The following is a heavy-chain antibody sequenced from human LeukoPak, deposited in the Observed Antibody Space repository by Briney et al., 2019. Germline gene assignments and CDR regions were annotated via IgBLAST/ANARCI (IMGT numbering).Heavy chain of an antibody. J-gene: IGHJ1*01. D-gene: IGHD4-11*01. CDR3: ARDKAVTTELTQYFQH. V-gene: IGHV1-18*01. CDR2: ISAYNGNT. Sequence: GASVKVSSKASGYTFTSYGISWVRQAPGQGLEWMGWISAYNGNTNYAQKLQGRVTMTTDTSTSTAYMELRSLTSDDTAVYYCARDKAVTTELTQYFQHWGQGTLVTVSS. CDR1: GYTFTSYG.